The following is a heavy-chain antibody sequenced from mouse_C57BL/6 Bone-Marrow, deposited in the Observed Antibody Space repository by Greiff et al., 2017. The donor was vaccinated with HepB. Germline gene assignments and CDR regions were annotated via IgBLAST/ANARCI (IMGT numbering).Heavy chain of an antibody. CDR1: GFTFSSYA. CDR2: ISSGGDYT. D-gene: IGHD1-1*01. Sequence: EVMLVESGAGLVKPGGSLKLSCAASGFTFSSYAMSWVRQTPEKRLEWVAYISSGGDYTYYADTVKGRFTISRDNARNTLYLQMSSLKSEDTAMYYCTRGGITFDYWGQGTTLTVSA. J-gene: IGHJ2*01. V-gene: IGHV5-9-1*02. CDR3: TRGGITFDY.